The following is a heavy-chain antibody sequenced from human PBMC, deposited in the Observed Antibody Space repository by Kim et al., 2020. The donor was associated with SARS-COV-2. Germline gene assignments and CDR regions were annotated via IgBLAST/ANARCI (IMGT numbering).Heavy chain of an antibody. J-gene: IGHJ3*02. D-gene: IGHD5-18*01. CDR3: AKLVDTADDAFDI. V-gene: IGHV3-23*01. Sequence: YADSVKGRFTISRDNSKNTLYLQMNSLRAEDTAVYYCAKLVDTADDAFDIWGQGTMVTVSS.